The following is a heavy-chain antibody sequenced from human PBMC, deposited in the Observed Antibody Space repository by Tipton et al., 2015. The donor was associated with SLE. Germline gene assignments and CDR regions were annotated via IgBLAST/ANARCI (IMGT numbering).Heavy chain of an antibody. D-gene: IGHD3-22*01. CDR3: TKDQGFYYDSSGYSYNWFDP. CDR1: GLPFSDSG. CDR2: MSYDGSNE. Sequence: GSLRLSCAVSGLPFSDSGMHWVRQSPGKGLEWVAFMSYDGSNENYADSMEGRVTISRDNSKSTLFLQMDSLRAEDTAMYYCTKDQGFYYDSSGYSYNWFDPWGQGTLVIVSS. V-gene: IGHV3-30*02. J-gene: IGHJ5*02.